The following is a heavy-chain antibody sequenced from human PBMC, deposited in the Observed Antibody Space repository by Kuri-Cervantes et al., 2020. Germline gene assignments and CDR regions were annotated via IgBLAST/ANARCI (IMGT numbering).Heavy chain of an antibody. V-gene: IGHV1-18*01. D-gene: IGHD2-8*02. CDR1: GYTFSSYG. Sequence: ASVKVSCKASGYTFSSYGITWVRQAPGQGLEWMGWISTYSTDTVYARKFQGRVTISKDTSTSTAYMELSSLRSEGTAVYYCASSQYCTGGVCPPLGQYYMDVWGKGTTVTVSS. J-gene: IGHJ6*03. CDR3: ASSQYCTGGVCPPLGQYYMDV. CDR2: ISTYSTDT.